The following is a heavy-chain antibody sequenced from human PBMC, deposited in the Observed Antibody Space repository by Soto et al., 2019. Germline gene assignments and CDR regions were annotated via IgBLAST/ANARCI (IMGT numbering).Heavy chain of an antibody. V-gene: IGHV4-39*01. CDR1: GGSIISSSYY. J-gene: IGHJ5*02. CDR2: IYYSGST. D-gene: IGHD6-19*01. Sequence: TSETLSLTCTVSGGSIISSSYYWGLIRQAPGKGLEWIGGIYYSGSTYYNPSLKSRVTISVDTSKNQFSPKLSSVTAADTAVYYCARHWRYSSGSSWFDPWGQGTLVTVSS. CDR3: ARHWRYSSGSSWFDP.